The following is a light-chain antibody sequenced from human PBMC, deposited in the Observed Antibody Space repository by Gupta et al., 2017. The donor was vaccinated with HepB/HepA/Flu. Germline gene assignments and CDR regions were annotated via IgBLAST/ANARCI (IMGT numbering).Light chain of an antibody. V-gene: IGLV2-14*01. CDR2: DVS. CDR1: SSDVGGYNY. Sequence: QSALTQPASVSGSPGQSILISCTGTSSDVGGYNYFSWYQQHPGKAPKLMIYDVSNRPSGVSNRCSGSKSGNTASLTISGLQAEDEADYYCSSSGNWVFGGGTKLTVL. CDR3: SSSGNWV. J-gene: IGLJ3*02.